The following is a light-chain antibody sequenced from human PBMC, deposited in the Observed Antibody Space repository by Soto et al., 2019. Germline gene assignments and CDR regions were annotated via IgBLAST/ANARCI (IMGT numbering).Light chain of an antibody. J-gene: IGLJ1*01. Sequence: QAVVTQPASVSGSPGQSVTISCTGTSSDFGSYKFVSWYQHHPGKVPKVIIYETSKRPSGVSDRFSGSKSGNTASPTISGLQAEDEADYYCFSFTSTNTHVFGSGTKLTVL. CDR3: FSFTSTNTHV. CDR2: ETS. V-gene: IGLV2-23*01. CDR1: SSDFGSYKF.